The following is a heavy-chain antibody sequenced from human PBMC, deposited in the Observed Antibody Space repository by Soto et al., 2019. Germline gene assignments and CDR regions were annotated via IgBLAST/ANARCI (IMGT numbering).Heavy chain of an antibody. Sequence: QITLKESGPTLVKPTQTLTLTCTLSGFSLSTSGVAVGWIRPPPGKALEWLALIYWDDDKRYSPSLKTRLTITKDTSNSQVVLTMTNMDPVDTATYYCAPKARSWYYFDYWGQGTLVTVSS. CDR1: GFSLSTSGVA. CDR3: APKARSWYYFDY. V-gene: IGHV2-5*02. J-gene: IGHJ4*02. CDR2: IYWDDDK. D-gene: IGHD6-13*01.